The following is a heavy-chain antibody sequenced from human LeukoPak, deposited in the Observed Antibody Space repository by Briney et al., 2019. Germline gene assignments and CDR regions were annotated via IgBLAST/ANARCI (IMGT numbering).Heavy chain of an antibody. D-gene: IGHD3-22*01. CDR2: MYYSGST. CDR3: ARPYYYDSRIDP. Sequence: PSETLSLTCTVSGGSISRGDYYWSWIRQPPGKGLEWFAYMYYSGSTYYNPSLKSRVTMSADTSKNQLSLKLSSVTAADTAVYYCARPYYYDSRIDPWGQGILVTVSS. CDR1: GGSISRGDYY. J-gene: IGHJ5*02. V-gene: IGHV4-30-4*01.